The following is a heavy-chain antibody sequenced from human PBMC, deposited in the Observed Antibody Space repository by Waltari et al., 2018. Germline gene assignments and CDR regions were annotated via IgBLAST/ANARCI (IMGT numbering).Heavy chain of an antibody. V-gene: IGHV4-34*01. CDR3: ARLLDPGTFDY. J-gene: IGHJ4*02. Sequence: QVQLQQWGAGRWKPSETLSLTCAVYGGSFSGYYWSWIRQPPGKGLEWIGEINHSGSTNYNPSLKSRVTISVDTSKNQFSLKLSSVTAADTAVYYCARLLDPGTFDYWGQGTLVTVSS. D-gene: IGHD1-7*01. CDR2: INHSGST. CDR1: GGSFSGYY.